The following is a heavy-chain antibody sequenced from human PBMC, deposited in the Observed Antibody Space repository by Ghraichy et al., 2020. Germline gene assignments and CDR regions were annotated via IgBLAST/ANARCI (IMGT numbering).Heavy chain of an antibody. J-gene: IGHJ4*02. D-gene: IGHD4-17*01. Sequence: ASVKVSCKVSGYTLTELSMHWVRQAPGKGLEWMGGFDPEDGETIYAQKFQGRVTMTEDTSTDTAYMELSSLRSEDTAVYYCATGDTVTTVSCFDYWGQGTLVTVSS. V-gene: IGHV1-24*01. CDR3: ATGDTVTTVSCFDY. CDR1: GYTLTELS. CDR2: FDPEDGET.